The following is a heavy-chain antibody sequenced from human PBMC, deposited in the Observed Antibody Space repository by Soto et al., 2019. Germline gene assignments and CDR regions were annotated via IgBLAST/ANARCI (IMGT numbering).Heavy chain of an antibody. CDR2: ISSSGSTI. Sequence: GGSLRLSCAASGFTFSRYEMNWVRQAPGKGLEWVSYISSSGSTIYYADSVKGRFTISRDNAKNSLYLQMNSLRADDTAVYSCAGVPVVVVAATKDDAFDILGQGPMLTVSS. CDR3: AGVPVVVVAATKDDAFDI. J-gene: IGHJ3*02. D-gene: IGHD2-15*01. V-gene: IGHV3-48*03. CDR1: GFTFSRYE.